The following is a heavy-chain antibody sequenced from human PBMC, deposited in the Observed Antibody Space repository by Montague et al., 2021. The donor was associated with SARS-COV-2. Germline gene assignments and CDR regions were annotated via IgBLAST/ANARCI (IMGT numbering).Heavy chain of an antibody. J-gene: IGHJ6*02. D-gene: IGHD3-16*01. CDR2: IDTAGNT. V-gene: IGHV3-13*04. CDR3: ARETTVQYYYAMDV. Sequence: SLRLSCAASGFSFSNYDMYWVRQATGKGLEWVSAIDTAGNTYYPDSVKGRFTISRENANNSLYLQMNSLRDGDTAVYYCARETTVQYYYAMDVWGQGTTVTVSS. CDR1: GFSFSNYD.